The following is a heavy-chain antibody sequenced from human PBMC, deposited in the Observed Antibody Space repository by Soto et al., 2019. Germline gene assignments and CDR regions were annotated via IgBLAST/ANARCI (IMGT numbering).Heavy chain of an antibody. CDR1: GFIFSNYG. J-gene: IGHJ4*02. V-gene: IGHV3-30*18. CDR2: ISFDGKNR. Sequence: QVQLVESGGGVVQPGKSLRLSCAASGFIFSNYGMHWVRQAPGKGLEWVALISFDGKNRNYADSVKGRFTIYRDNPKNTKYPEMNSLRPLCTAFYYCAKRGGVVGGSEHPFFQYGGQGTLVTVSS. CDR3: AKRGGVVGGSEHPFFQY. D-gene: IGHD2-15*01.